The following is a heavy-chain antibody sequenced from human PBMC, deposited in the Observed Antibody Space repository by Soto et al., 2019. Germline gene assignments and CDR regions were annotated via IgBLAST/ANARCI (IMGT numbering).Heavy chain of an antibody. CDR3: ARVDCSGGSCLSGSIAVAGTIGY. Sequence: QVQLQESGPGLVKPSQTLSLTCTVSGGSISSGGYYWSWIRQHPGKGLEWIGYIYYSGSTYYNPSLKSRVTISVDTSKNQFSLKLSSVTAADTAVYYCARVDCSGGSCLSGSIAVAGTIGYWGQGTLVTVSS. CDR2: IYYSGST. J-gene: IGHJ4*02. D-gene: IGHD2-15*01. V-gene: IGHV4-31*03. CDR1: GGSISSGGYY.